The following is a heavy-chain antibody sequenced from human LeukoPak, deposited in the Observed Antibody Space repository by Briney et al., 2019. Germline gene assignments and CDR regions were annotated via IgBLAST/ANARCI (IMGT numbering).Heavy chain of an antibody. V-gene: IGHV3-30-3*01. CDR1: QFTFSSYA. J-gene: IGHJ4*02. CDR3: ARDKELVSYYFDY. Sequence: GGSLRLSCADSQFTFSSYAMSWVRQAPGKGLEWVAVISYDGSNRYYADSVKGRFTISRDNSKNTLYLQMNSLRAEDTAVYYCARDKELVSYYFDYWGQGTLVTVSS. CDR2: ISYDGSNR. D-gene: IGHD6-6*01.